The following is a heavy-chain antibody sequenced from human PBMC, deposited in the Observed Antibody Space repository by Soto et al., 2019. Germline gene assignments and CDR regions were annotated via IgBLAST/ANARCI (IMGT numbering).Heavy chain of an antibody. CDR1: GFTFSSYW. J-gene: IGHJ6*02. CDR3: ARDAEAPYHYGMDV. V-gene: IGHV3-74*01. Sequence: EVQLVESGGGLVQPGGSLRLSCAASGFTFSSYWMHWVRQAPGKGLVWVSRINSDGSSTSYADSVKGRFTISRDNAKNTLFLQMNSLRAEDTAVYYCARDAEAPYHYGMDVWGQGTTVTVSS. CDR2: INSDGSST.